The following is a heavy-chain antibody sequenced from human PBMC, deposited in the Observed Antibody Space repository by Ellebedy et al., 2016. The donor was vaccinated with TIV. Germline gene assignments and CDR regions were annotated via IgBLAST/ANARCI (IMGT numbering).Heavy chain of an antibody. J-gene: IGHJ4*02. CDR1: GDSISRGFY. D-gene: IGHD6-19*01. V-gene: IGHV4-38-2*02. CDR3: ARALSSGWYLFDY. CDR2: MYHSGST. Sequence: GSLRLXXTVSGDSISRGFYWGWIRQPPEKGLEWIGSMYHSGSTYYNPSLKSRVTISVDTSKNQWSLKLSSVTAADTAVYYCARALSSGWYLFDYWGQGTLVTVS.